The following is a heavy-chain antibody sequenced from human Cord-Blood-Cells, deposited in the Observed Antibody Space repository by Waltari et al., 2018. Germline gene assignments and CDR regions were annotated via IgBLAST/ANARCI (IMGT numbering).Heavy chain of an antibody. J-gene: IGHJ3*02. V-gene: IGHV1-8*01. CDR3: ARAAITIFGVVIDAFDI. CDR1: GYTFTSYD. Sequence: QVQLVQSGAEVKKPGASVKVSCKASGYTFTSYDINWVRQATGQGLEWMGWMNPNSGNTGYAQKFQGRVTMTRNTSISTAYMELSSLRSEDTAVYYCARAAITIFGVVIDAFDIWGQGTMVTVSS. D-gene: IGHD3-3*01. CDR2: MNPNSGNT.